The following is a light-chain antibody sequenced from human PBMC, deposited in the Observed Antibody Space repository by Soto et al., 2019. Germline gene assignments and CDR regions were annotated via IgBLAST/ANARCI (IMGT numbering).Light chain of an antibody. CDR2: GAS. CDR1: QSVSSNY. CDR3: HQYGSSPRT. J-gene: IGKJ1*01. Sequence: EIVLTQSPGTLSLSPGERATLSCRASQSVSSNYLAWYQQKPGRAPRLLIHGASSRATGIPDRFSGSGSGTDFTLTISRLEPEDFAVYYCHQYGSSPRTFGQGTKVEIK. V-gene: IGKV3-20*01.